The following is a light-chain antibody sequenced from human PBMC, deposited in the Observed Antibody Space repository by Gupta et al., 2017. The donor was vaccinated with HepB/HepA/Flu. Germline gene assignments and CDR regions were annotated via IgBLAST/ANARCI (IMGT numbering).Light chain of an antibody. Sequence: QSALTQPASVSGSPGQPITISCTGTSSDVGGHDYVSWYQQHSGKATRLIIYDVTKRTAGVSSRFSGSKSGNTASLTISGLQAEDEADYYCTSYTSDKAWVFGGGTKVTVL. CDR1: SSDVGGHDY. V-gene: IGLV2-14*01. J-gene: IGLJ3*02. CDR3: TSYTSDKAWV. CDR2: DVT.